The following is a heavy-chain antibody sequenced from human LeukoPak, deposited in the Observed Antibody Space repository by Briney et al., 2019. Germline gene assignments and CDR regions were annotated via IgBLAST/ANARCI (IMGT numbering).Heavy chain of an antibody. V-gene: IGHV3-21*01. CDR1: GFTFSTYS. Sequence: PGGSLRLSCAASGFTFSTYSMNWVRHAPGEGLEGGSSIGRSSSYMYYADSVKGRFTISRDNAKNSLYLQLTSLRAEDTAVYYCARDQAAAGSDAFDIWGQGTMVSVSS. CDR3: ARDQAAAGSDAFDI. D-gene: IGHD6-13*01. J-gene: IGHJ3*02. CDR2: IGRSSSYM.